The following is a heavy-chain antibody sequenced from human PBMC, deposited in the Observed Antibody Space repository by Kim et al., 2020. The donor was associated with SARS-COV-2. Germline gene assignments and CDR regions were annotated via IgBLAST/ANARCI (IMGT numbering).Heavy chain of an antibody. Sequence: ASVKVSCKASGYTFTSYYMHWVRQAPGQWLEWMGIINPSGGSTSYAQKFQGRVTMTRDTSTSTVYMELSSLRSEDTAVYYCARDQARGKRITMVRGAYYYYGMDVWGQGTTVTVSS. D-gene: IGHD3-10*01. J-gene: IGHJ6*02. CDR1: GYTFTSYY. CDR2: INPSGGST. V-gene: IGHV1-46*03. CDR3: ARDQARGKRITMVRGAYYYYGMDV.